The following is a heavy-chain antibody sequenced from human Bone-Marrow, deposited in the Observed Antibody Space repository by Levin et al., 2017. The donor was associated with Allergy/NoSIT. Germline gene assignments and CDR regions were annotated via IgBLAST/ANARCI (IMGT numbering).Heavy chain of an antibody. D-gene: IGHD3-3*01. Sequence: ASVKVSCKVSGYSLSESSMHWVRQAPGRGLEWMGSFDPKAGETIYAQKFQGRVTMTGDTSTDTAYMEMSRLRSEDTAVYFCALGYYEYWSASYYDAFDVWGQGTMVTVSS. V-gene: IGHV1-24*01. CDR2: FDPKAGET. CDR3: ALGYYEYWSASYYDAFDV. CDR1: GYSLSESS. J-gene: IGHJ3*01.